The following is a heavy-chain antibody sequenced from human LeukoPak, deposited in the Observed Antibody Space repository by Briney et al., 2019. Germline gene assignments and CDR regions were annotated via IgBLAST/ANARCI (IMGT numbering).Heavy chain of an antibody. CDR3: AREGKSDGDAFDI. J-gene: IGHJ3*02. D-gene: IGHD5-24*01. V-gene: IGHV3-66*01. CDR2: IYSGGST. Sequence: GGSLRLSCAASGFTVSSNYMSWVRQAPGKGLEWVSVIYSGGSTYYADSVKGRFTISRDNSKNTLYLQMNSLRAEDTAVYYCAREGKSDGDAFDIWGQGTMVTVSS. CDR1: GFTVSSNY.